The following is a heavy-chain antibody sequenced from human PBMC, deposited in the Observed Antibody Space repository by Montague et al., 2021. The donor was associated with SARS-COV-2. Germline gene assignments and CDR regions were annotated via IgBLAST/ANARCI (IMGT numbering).Heavy chain of an antibody. J-gene: IGHJ6*03. V-gene: IGHV4-34*01. D-gene: IGHD6-6*01. Sequence: SETLSLTCAVYGGSFSGYYWSWIRQPPGKGLEWIGEINHSGSTNYNPSPKSRGPISMDTSKNQFSLKLSSVTAAATAAYYCAREVRQLGVRYWYYYRDVWDKGTTVTVSS. CDR3: AREVRQLGVRYWYYYRDV. CDR2: INHSGST. CDR1: GGSFSGYY.